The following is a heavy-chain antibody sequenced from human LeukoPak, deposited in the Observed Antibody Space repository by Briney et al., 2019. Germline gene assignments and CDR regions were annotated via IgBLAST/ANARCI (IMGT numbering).Heavy chain of an antibody. V-gene: IGHV4-38-2*02. D-gene: IGHD3-3*01. CDR2: IYHSGST. Sequence: PSETLSLTCTVSGYSISSGYYWGWTRQPPGKGLEWIGSIYHSGSTYYNPSLKSRVTISVDTSKNQFSLKLSSVTGADAAVYYCARVWFLEWVYFDYWGQGTLVTVSS. CDR3: ARVWFLEWVYFDY. CDR1: GYSISSGYY. J-gene: IGHJ4*02.